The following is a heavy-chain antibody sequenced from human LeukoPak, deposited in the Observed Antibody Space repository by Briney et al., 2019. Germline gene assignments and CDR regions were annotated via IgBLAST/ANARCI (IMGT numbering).Heavy chain of an antibody. J-gene: IGHJ4*02. CDR1: GGSFSGYY. CDR2: IYYSGST. D-gene: IGHD3-16*02. Sequence: PSETLSLTCAVYGGSFSGYYWSWIRQPPGKGLEWIGSIYYSGSTYYNPSLKSRVTISVDTSKNQFSLKLSSVTAADTAVYYCARQYYDYVWGSYRRTPRYFDYWGQGTLVTVSS. V-gene: IGHV4-34*01. CDR3: ARQYYDYVWGSYRRTPRYFDY.